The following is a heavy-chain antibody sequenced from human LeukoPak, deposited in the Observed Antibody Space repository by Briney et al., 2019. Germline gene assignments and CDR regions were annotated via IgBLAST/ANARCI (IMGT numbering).Heavy chain of an antibody. CDR2: TYYRSKWYN. J-gene: IGHJ5*02. D-gene: IGHD2-2*01. Sequence: SQTLSLTCAISGDSVSSNSAAWNWIRQSPSRGLEWLGRTYYRSKWYNDYAVSVESRITINPDTSKNQFSLQLNSVTPEDTAVYYCAREPYCSSTSCEPLDPWGQGTLVTVSS. V-gene: IGHV6-1*01. CDR1: GDSVSSNSAA. CDR3: AREPYCSSTSCEPLDP.